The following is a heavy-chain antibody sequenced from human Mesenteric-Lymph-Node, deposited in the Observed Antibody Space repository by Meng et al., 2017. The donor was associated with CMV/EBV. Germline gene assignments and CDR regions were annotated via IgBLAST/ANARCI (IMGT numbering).Heavy chain of an antibody. CDR3: ARSAIPYPYFDY. J-gene: IGHJ4*02. CDR2: IGHDGNNK. CDR1: GFTFSSYG. V-gene: IGHV3-33*01. D-gene: IGHD5-18*01. Sequence: GESLKISCAASGFTFSSYGMHWVRQAPGKGLEWVAFIGHDGNNKYYAGSVQGRFTISRDNAKNTLFLQMNSLRAEDTAVYYCARSAIPYPYFDYWGQGTLVTVSS.